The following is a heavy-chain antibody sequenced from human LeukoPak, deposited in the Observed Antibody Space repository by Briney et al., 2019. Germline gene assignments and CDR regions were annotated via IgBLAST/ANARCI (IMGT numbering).Heavy chain of an antibody. Sequence: SETLSLTCTVSGGSISSYYWSWIRQPPGEGLEWIGYIYYSGSTNYNPSLKSRVTISVDTSKNQFSLKLSSVTAADTAVYYCARGSGTINYYYMDVWGKGTTVTVSS. CDR1: GGSISSYY. CDR3: ARGSGTINYYYMDV. D-gene: IGHD1-7*01. J-gene: IGHJ6*03. V-gene: IGHV4-59*01. CDR2: IYYSGST.